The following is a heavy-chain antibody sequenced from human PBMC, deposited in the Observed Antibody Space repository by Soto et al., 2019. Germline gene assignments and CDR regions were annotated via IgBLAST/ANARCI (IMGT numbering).Heavy chain of an antibody. D-gene: IGHD1-20*01. CDR1: GYTFTDYS. CDR2: INAGNGNT. J-gene: IGHJ4*02. Sequence: GASVKVSCKASGYTFTDYSVHWLRQAPGQRLEWMGWINAGNGNTKYSQKFQGRVTITRDTSASTAYMELSSLRSEDTAVYYCARGITLPTPLDYWGQGTLVTVSS. CDR3: ARGITLPTPLDY. V-gene: IGHV1-3*01.